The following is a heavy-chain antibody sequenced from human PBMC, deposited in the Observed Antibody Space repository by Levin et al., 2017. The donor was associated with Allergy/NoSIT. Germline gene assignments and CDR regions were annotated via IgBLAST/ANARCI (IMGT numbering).Heavy chain of an antibody. CDR2: IYPTDSDT. CDR3: ARRLSTWVDAFDI. D-gene: IGHD7-27*01. CDR1: GYTFTSYW. J-gene: IGHJ3*02. Sequence: GESLKISCKGSGYTFTSYWIVWVRQMPGKGLEWMGIIYPTDSDTRYSPSFQGQVTISVDKSINTAYLQWSSLKASDTAIYYCARRLSTWVDAFDIWGQGTIVTVSS. V-gene: IGHV5-51*01.